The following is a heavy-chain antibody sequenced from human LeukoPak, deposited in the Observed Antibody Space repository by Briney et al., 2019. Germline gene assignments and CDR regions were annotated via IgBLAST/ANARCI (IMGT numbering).Heavy chain of an antibody. CDR2: IYYSGST. J-gene: IGHJ5*02. CDR1: GGSISSYY. D-gene: IGHD1-7*01. Sequence: SETLSLTCTVSGGSISSYYWSWIRQPPGKGLEWIGYIYYSGSTNYNPSLKSRVTISVDTSKNQFSLKLSSVTAADTAVYYCARRGRYNWNYDPYNWFDPWGQGTLVTVSS. CDR3: ARRGRYNWNYDPYNWFDP. V-gene: IGHV4-59*12.